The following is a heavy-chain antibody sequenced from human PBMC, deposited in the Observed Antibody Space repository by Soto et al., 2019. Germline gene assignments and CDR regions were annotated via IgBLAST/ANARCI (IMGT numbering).Heavy chain of an antibody. CDR1: GFTFNSHA. V-gene: IGHV3-23*01. Sequence: EVQLLESGGGLVQPGGSLRLSCAASGFTFNSHALSWVRQAPGKGLEWVSSVTGSGETTYYADSVKGRFTISRDNSKNTLSLQMNSLRAADTAVYYCARHRTWSGDDFNYWGQGTLVTVSS. D-gene: IGHD5-12*01. CDR2: VTGSGETT. CDR3: ARHRTWSGDDFNY. J-gene: IGHJ4*02.